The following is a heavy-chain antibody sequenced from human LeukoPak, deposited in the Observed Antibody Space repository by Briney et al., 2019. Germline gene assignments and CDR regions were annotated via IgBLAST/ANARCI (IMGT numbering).Heavy chain of an antibody. CDR2: INPHGGVT. J-gene: IGHJ5*01. Sequence: ASVKVSCKASGYTFTDYYIHWVRQAPGQGLEWMASINPHGGVTNSAQEFQGRATVTRDASISTAYLELSGLRSDDTAVYYCARERTPIALKIMIIFDSWGQGTLITVSS. V-gene: IGHV1-2*02. CDR3: ARERTPIALKIMIIFDS. CDR1: GYTFTDYY. D-gene: IGHD3-16*01.